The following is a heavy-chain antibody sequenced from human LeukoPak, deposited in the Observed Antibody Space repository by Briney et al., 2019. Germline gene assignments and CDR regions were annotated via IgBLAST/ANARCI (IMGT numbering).Heavy chain of an antibody. CDR2: ISGSGGST. Sequence: GGSLRLSCAASGFTFSSYAMSWVRQAPGKGLEWVSAISGSGGSTYYADSVKGRFTISRDNSKNTLYLQMNSLRAEDTAVYYCAKDSSVCSGGSCYSGGDDAFDIWGQGTMVTVSS. D-gene: IGHD2-15*01. V-gene: IGHV3-23*01. CDR1: GFTFSSYA. J-gene: IGHJ3*02. CDR3: AKDSSVCSGGSCYSGGDDAFDI.